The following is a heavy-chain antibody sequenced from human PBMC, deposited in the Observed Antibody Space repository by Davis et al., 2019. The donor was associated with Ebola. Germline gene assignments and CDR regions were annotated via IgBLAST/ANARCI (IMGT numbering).Heavy chain of an antibody. V-gene: IGHV3-48*03. D-gene: IGHD3-9*01. CDR3: ARGPLTALEY. J-gene: IGHJ4*02. CDR1: GITFYRHE. CDR2: ISASGSPI. Sequence: GESLKISCVTSGITFYRHEMNWVRQAPGKGLEWVSFISASGSPIYYADSIKGRFTISRDTARNSVHLQMDSLGAEDTAIYYCARGPLTALEYWGQGTLVTVSS.